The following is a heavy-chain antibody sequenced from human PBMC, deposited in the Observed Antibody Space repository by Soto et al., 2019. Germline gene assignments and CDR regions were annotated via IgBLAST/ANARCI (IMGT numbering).Heavy chain of an antibody. CDR1: GFTFSSYA. CDR3: ARAIHADYFDY. J-gene: IGHJ4*02. D-gene: IGHD3-3*01. CDR2: ISDSGGSS. V-gene: IGHV3-23*01. Sequence: EVQLLESGGDLVQPGGSLRLSCAGSGFTFSSYAMSWVRQAPGKGLEWVSTISDSGGSSYYADSVKGRFTISRDNSKNTLYLQMSSLRAEDTALYYCARAIHADYFDYWGQGTLVTVSS.